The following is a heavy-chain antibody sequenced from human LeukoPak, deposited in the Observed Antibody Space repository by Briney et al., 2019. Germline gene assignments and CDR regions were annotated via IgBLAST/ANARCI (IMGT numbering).Heavy chain of an antibody. CDR3: ARGRAGIDR. J-gene: IGHJ5*02. CDR1: GGSISSYY. D-gene: IGHD6-19*01. Sequence: SETLSLTCTVSGGSISSYYWSWIRQPPGKGLEWIGYINYSENMDSDSTNYSPSLKSRVTMSLDMSKNHCSLNLTSVTAADSAVYYCARGRAGIDRWGQATLVTVSS. CDR2: INYSENMDSDST. V-gene: IGHV4-59*01.